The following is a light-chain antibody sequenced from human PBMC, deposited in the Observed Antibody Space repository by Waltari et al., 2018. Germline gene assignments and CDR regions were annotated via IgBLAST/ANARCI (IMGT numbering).Light chain of an antibody. J-gene: IGKJ1*01. CDR2: GAS. CDR3: QQYGTSPKT. CDR1: QSVDSSY. Sequence: EIVLTQSPGTLSLSPGERATLSCRARQSVDSSYLAWYHQKPGQAPRLLIYGASSRATCIPDRFSGSGSGTDFTLTISRLEPEDFAVYYCQQYGTSPKTFGQGTKVEIK. V-gene: IGKV3-20*01.